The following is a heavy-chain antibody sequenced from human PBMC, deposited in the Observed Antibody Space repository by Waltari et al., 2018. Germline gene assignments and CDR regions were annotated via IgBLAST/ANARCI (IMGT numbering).Heavy chain of an antibody. CDR1: GYSFTSYW. CDR3: ARPEYCSGGSCYPPRD. CDR2: IYPGGLDT. V-gene: IGHV5-51*01. Sequence: EVQLVQSGAEVKKPGESLKISCKGSGYSFTSYWIGWVRQMPGKGLEWMGIIYPGGLDTRYSPAFQGQVTISAGKSISTAYLQWSSLKASDTAMYYCARPEYCSGGSCYPPRDWGQGTLVTVSS. D-gene: IGHD2-15*01. J-gene: IGHJ4*02.